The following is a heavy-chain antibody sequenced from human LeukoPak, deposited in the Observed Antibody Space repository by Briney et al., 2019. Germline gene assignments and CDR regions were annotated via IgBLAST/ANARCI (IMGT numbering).Heavy chain of an antibody. CDR3: ARVGYCSSTSCYPIDY. D-gene: IGHD2-2*01. CDR1: GFTFSSYS. Sequence: GGSLRLSCAASGFTFSSYSMNWVRQAPGKGLGWVSSISSSSSYIYYADSVKGRFTISRDNAKNSLYLQMNSLRAEDTAVYYCARVGYCSSTSCYPIDYWGQGTLVTVSS. V-gene: IGHV3-21*01. CDR2: ISSSSSYI. J-gene: IGHJ4*02.